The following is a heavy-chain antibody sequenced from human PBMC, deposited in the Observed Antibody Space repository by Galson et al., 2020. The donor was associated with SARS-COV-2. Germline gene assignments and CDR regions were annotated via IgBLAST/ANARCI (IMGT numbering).Heavy chain of an antibody. CDR2: TSYDGTIK. V-gene: IGHV3-30*04. D-gene: IGHD5-12*01. J-gene: IGHJ4*02. Sequence: GGSLRLSCVASGFTFNSYPMHWVRQTPGKGLGWVAVTSYDGTIKDYADSVKGRFTISRDNFKNTLFLQMNSLRVEDTAVYYCARGHEWLDYWGQGTLVTVSS. CDR1: GFTFNSYP. CDR3: ARGHEWLDY.